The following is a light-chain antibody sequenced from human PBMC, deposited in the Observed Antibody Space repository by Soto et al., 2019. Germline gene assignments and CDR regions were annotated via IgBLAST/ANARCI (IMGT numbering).Light chain of an antibody. Sequence: EIVLTPAPGTLSFSPGERATLSFRARQSVSSSYLAWYQQKPGQAPRLLIYGASSRATGIPDRFSGSGSGTDFTLTISRLEPEDFAVYYCQQYGSSPRTFGQGTKVDIK. CDR1: QSVSSSY. J-gene: IGKJ1*01. CDR2: GAS. V-gene: IGKV3-20*01. CDR3: QQYGSSPRT.